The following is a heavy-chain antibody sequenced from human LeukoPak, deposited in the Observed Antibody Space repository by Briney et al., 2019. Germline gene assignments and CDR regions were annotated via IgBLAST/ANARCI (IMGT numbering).Heavy chain of an antibody. D-gene: IGHD3-22*01. J-gene: IGHJ4*02. Sequence: GGSLRLSCAASGFTFSNAWMSWVRQAPGKGLEWGGRIKSKTDGRTTDYAAPVKGRFTISRDDSKNTLYLQMNSLKTEDTAVYYCTTVSIELEYYYDSSGYSTDYWGQGTLVTVSS. V-gene: IGHV3-15*01. CDR3: TTVSIELEYYYDSSGYSTDY. CDR1: GFTFSNAW. CDR2: IKSKTDGRTT.